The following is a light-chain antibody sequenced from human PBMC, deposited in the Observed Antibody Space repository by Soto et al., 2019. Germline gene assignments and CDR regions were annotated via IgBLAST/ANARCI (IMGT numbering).Light chain of an antibody. J-gene: IGLJ2*01. Sequence: SSVLTQPPSVSVSPGNTARITCGGNNIGSQSVHWYQQKPGQAPVLVVFYDRVRPSGIPERFSGSNSGNTATLTISRVEAGDDADYYCQVWDSSSDHPGVFGGGTQLTVL. CDR2: YDR. CDR1: NIGSQS. CDR3: QVWDSSSDHPGV. V-gene: IGLV3-21*04.